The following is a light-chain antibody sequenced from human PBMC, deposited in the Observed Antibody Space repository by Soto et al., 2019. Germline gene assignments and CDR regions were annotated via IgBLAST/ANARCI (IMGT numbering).Light chain of an antibody. CDR3: SSYAGSNTWV. CDR1: SSDIGAYNY. V-gene: IGLV2-8*01. CDR2: EFS. J-gene: IGLJ3*02. Sequence: QSALTQPPSASGSPGQSVTISCTGTSSDIGAYNYVSWYQQHPGKAPKLMIYEFSKRPSGVPDRFSGSKSGNTASLTVSGLQAEDESDDYCSSYAGSNTWVFGGGTKLTVL.